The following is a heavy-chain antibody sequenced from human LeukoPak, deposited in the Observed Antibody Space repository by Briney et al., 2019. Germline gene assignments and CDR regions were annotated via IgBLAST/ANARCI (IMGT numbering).Heavy chain of an antibody. CDR3: ARGPGTWYYY. V-gene: IGHV4-34*01. CDR2: INHSGST. Sequence: SSETLSLTCAVYGGSFSGYYWSCIRQPPGKGLEWIGEINHSGSTNYNPSLKSRVTISIDTSKNQFSLKLSSVTAADTALYYCARGPGTWYYYWGQGTLVTVSS. J-gene: IGHJ4*02. CDR1: GGSFSGYY. D-gene: IGHD6-13*01.